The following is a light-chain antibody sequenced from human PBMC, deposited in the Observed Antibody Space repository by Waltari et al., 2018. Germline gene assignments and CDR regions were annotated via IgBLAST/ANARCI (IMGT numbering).Light chain of an antibody. CDR2: GPS. J-gene: IGKJ1*01. Sequence: ESVLTQSPDTLSLSPGERATLSCRASQTVNSNYLAWYQQKSGQAPRLLIYGPSKRATGIPDRFSGSGSETAFTLTISRLEPEDFAVYYCQLYGTSFLWTFGQGTRVEI. V-gene: IGKV3-20*01. CDR1: QTVNSNY. CDR3: QLYGTSFLWT.